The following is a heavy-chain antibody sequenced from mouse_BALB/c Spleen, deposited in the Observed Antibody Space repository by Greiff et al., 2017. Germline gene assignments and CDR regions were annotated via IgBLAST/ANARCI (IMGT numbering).Heavy chain of an antibody. CDR3: ARYYKAMDY. CDR1: GYTFTSYW. V-gene: IGHV1S81*02. J-gene: IGHJ4*01. CDR2: INPSNGRT. Sequence: QVQLQQSGAELVKPGASVKLSCKASGYTFTSYWMHWVKQRPGQGLEWIGEINPSNGRTNYNEKFKSKATLTVDKSSSTAYMQLSSLTSEDSAVYYCARYYKAMDYWGQGTSVTVSS. D-gene: IGHD2-12*01.